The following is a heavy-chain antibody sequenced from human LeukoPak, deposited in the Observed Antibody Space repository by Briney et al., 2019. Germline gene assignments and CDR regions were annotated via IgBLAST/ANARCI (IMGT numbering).Heavy chain of an antibody. CDR3: AKDILRYCSSTSCWAFDI. CDR1: GFTFDDYA. V-gene: IGHV3-9*01. J-gene: IGHJ3*02. D-gene: IGHD2-2*01. CDR2: ISWNSGSI. Sequence: GGYLRLSCAASGFTFDDYAMHWVRQAPGNGLEWVSGISWNSGSIGYADSVKGRFTSSRDNAKNYLYLQMTSLRAEDTALYYCAKDILRYCSSTSCWAFDIWGQGTMVTVSS.